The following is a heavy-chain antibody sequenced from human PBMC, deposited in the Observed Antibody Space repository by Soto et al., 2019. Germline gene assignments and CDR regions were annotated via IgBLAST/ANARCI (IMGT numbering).Heavy chain of an antibody. V-gene: IGHV3-23*01. CDR1: GFTFSSYA. Sequence: GGSLRLSCAASGFTFSSYAMSWVRQAPGKGLKWVSAISGSAIYSYYADSVKGRFTISRDNSKNTLYLQMNSLRAEDTAVYYCAKAGPPNWFDPWGQGTLVTVSS. CDR3: AKAGPPNWFDP. CDR2: ISGSAIYS. J-gene: IGHJ5*02.